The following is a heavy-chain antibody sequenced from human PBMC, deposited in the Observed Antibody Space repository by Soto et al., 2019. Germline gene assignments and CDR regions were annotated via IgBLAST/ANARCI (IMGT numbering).Heavy chain of an antibody. CDR3: VKTSTRLGPHDAWDI. CDR1: GFTFSDYP. D-gene: IGHD1-26*01. CDR2: ISRSGDNT. J-gene: IGHJ3*02. V-gene: IGHV3-64D*06. Sequence: PGGSLRLSCSASGFTFSDYPMHWVRQAPGKGLEYASTISRSGDNTYYADSVRGRFTISRDNSKNTVYFQLSSLRGEDTAVYYCVKTSTRLGPHDAWDIWGQGTMVTVSS.